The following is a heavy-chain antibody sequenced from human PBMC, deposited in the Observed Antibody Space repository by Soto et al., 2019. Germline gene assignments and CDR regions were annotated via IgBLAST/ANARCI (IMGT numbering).Heavy chain of an antibody. J-gene: IGHJ6*02. CDR3: AAELGFGKLSVV. CDR1: GDTFKNCV. D-gene: IGHD3-10*01. Sequence: QVQVVQSGVEVRRPGSSVKVSCKASGDTFKNCVISWVRQAPGQGLEWMGGIIPLFGTTDFAKMFNGRLTISTDESTTTAYMQLSRLRSEDMATYYCAAELGFGKLSVVWGQGTTVIVSS. CDR2: IIPLFGTT. V-gene: IGHV1-69*01.